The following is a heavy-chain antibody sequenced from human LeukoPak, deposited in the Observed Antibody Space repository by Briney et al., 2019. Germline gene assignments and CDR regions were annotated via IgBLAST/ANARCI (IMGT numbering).Heavy chain of an antibody. Sequence: GGSLRLSCAASGFTFSSYSMNWVRQAPGKGLEWVANIKQDGSEKYYVDSVKGRFTISRDNAKNSLYLQMNSLRAEDTAVYYCARMATIVPYFDYWGQGTLVTVSS. CDR1: GFTFSSYS. D-gene: IGHD5-24*01. J-gene: IGHJ4*02. V-gene: IGHV3-7*01. CDR3: ARMATIVPYFDY. CDR2: IKQDGSEK.